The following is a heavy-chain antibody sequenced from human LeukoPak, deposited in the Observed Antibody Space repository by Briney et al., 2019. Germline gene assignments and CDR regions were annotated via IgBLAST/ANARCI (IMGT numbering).Heavy chain of an antibody. J-gene: IGHJ6*03. CDR1: GFTFSSYA. CDR2: ISGSGGTT. CDR3: TKQYCTSSASCYNYYDYYTDV. D-gene: IGHD2-2*02. V-gene: IGHV3-23*01. Sequence: PGGSLRLSCGASGFTFSSYAMTWVRQAPGKGLEWVSVISGSGGTTDYADSVKGRFTISRENSKNTLYLQMNSLRAEDTAVYYCTKQYCTSSASCYNYYDYYTDVWGKGTTVTVS.